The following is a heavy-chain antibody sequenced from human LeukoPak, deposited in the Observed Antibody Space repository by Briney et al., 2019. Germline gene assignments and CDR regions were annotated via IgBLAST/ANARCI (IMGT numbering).Heavy chain of an antibody. CDR1: GYTFTSYG. V-gene: IGHV1-18*01. J-gene: IGHJ4*02. Sequence: ASVKVSCKASGYTFTSYGISWVRQAPGQGLEWMGWISAYNGNTNYAQKLQGRVTMTTDTSTSTAYMELRSLRSDDTAVYYCARDWVIAVAGTAVDYWGQGTLVTVSS. CDR3: ARDWVIAVAGTAVDY. D-gene: IGHD6-19*01. CDR2: ISAYNGNT.